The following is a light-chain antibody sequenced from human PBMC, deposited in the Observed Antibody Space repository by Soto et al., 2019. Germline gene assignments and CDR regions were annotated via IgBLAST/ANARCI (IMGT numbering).Light chain of an antibody. Sequence: DIVMTQSPDSLAVSLGERATINCKSSQSVLYSSNNKNYLAWYQQKPGQPPRLLIYGAFNRAAGIPDRFSGSGSGTEFTLTIGSLQPEDFATYYCQQYYRWPITFGKGTRLEI. V-gene: IGKV4-1*01. CDR1: QSVLYSSNNKNY. J-gene: IGKJ5*01. CDR2: GAF. CDR3: QQYYRWPIT.